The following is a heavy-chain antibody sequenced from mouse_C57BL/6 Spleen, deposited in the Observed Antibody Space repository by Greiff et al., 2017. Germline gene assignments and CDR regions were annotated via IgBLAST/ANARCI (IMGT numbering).Heavy chain of an antibody. CDR2: IRSKSNNYAT. V-gene: IGHV10-1*01. CDR3: VSLDGYYVGTWFAY. J-gene: IGHJ3*01. Sequence: VQLKESGGGLVQPKGSLNLSCAASGFSFNTYAMNWVRQAPGKGLEWVARIRSKSNNYATYFADSVKDRFTISRDDSESMLYLQMNNLKTEDTAMYYCVSLDGYYVGTWFAYWGQGTLVTVSA. CDR1: GFSFNTYA. D-gene: IGHD2-3*01.